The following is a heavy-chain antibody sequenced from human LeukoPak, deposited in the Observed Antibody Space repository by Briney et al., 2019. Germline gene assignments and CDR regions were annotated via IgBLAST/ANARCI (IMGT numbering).Heavy chain of an antibody. CDR2: IIPIFGTT. CDR3: ARGGDSGSSDRPTYYYYMDV. D-gene: IGHD1-26*01. CDR1: GGTFSTYT. J-gene: IGHJ6*03. V-gene: IGHV1-69*06. Sequence: ASVKVSCKASGGTFSTYTISWVRQAPGQGLEWMAGIIPIFGTTNYAQKFQGRVTITADKSTSTAYMELRSLRSEDTAVYFCARGGDSGSSDRPTYYYYMDVWGTGTTVTVSS.